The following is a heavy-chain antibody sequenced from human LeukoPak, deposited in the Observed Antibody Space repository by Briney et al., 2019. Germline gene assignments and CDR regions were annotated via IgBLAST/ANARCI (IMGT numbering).Heavy chain of an antibody. V-gene: IGHV4-34*01. D-gene: IGHD6-13*01. J-gene: IGHJ5*02. Sequence: SETLSLTCAVYGGSFSGYYWSWIRQPPGKGLEWIGQINHSGSTNYNPSLKSRVTISVDTSKNQFSLKLSSVTAADTAVYYCASGRGIAAAGKVSGWFDPWGQGTLVTVSS. CDR3: ASGRGIAAAGKVSGWFDP. CDR1: GGSFSGYY. CDR2: INHSGST.